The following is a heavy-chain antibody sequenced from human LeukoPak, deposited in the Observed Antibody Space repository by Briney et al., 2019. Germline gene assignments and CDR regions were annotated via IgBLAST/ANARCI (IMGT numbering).Heavy chain of an antibody. J-gene: IGHJ4*02. D-gene: IGHD2-21*02. Sequence: SGPTLVKPTQPLTLTCTFSGFSLSTRGVGVGWIRQPPGKALEWLTVIYWNDDKRYRPSLKSRLTITKDTSKSQVVLTMTNMDPVDTGTYYCARAYCGGDCYSGDFDYWGQGTLVTVSS. V-gene: IGHV2-5*01. CDR2: IYWNDDK. CDR1: GFSLSTRGVG. CDR3: ARAYCGGDCYSGDFDY.